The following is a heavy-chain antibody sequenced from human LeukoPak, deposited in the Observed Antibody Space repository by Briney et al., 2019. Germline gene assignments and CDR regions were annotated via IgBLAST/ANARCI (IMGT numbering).Heavy chain of an antibody. CDR1: GYTFTGYY. D-gene: IGHD2/OR15-2a*01. CDR2: INPNSGGT. CDR3: ARVRRVFKRKLGRSTEYYYYYYMDV. J-gene: IGHJ6*03. Sequence: GASVKVSCKASGYTFTGYYMHWVRQAPGQGLEWMGWINPNSGGTNYAQKFQGRVTMTRDTSISTAYMELSRLRSDDTAVYYCARVRRVFKRKLGRSTEYYYYYYMDVWGKGTTVTVSS. V-gene: IGHV1-2*02.